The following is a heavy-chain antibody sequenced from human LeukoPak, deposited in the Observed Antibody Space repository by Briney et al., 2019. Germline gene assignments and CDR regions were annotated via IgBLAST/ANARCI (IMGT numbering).Heavy chain of an antibody. CDR3: ATNCPDIVVVPAANAIYYYGMDV. D-gene: IGHD2-2*01. CDR1: GGTFSSYA. V-gene: IGHV1-69*01. J-gene: IGHJ6*02. CDR2: IIPIFGTA. Sequence: GSSVKVSCKASGGTFSSYAISWVRQAPGQGLEWMGGIIPIFGTANYAQKFQGRVTITADESTSTAYTELSSLRSEDTAVYYCATNCPDIVVVPAANAIYYYGMDVWGQGTTVTVSS.